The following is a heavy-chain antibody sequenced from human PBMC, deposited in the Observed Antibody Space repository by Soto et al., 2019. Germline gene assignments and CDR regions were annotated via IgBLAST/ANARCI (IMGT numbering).Heavy chain of an antibody. CDR1: GGSVSSGSYY. CDR3: ARDRIVLMVYAHYYGMDV. CDR2: IYYSGST. J-gene: IGHJ6*02. Sequence: PSETLSLTRTVSGGSVSSGSYYGSWIRQPPGKGLEWIGYIYYSGSTNYNPSLKSRVTISVDTSKNQFSLKLSSVTAADTAVYNCARDRIVLMVYAHYYGMDVWGQGTTVTVSS. D-gene: IGHD2-8*01. V-gene: IGHV4-61*01.